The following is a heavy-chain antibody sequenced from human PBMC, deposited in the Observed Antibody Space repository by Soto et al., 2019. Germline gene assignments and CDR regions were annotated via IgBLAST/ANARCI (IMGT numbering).Heavy chain of an antibody. J-gene: IGHJ5*01. Sequence: LRLSCAASGFSFSTYNMDWVRQAPGKGPEWIAYISTTSFTIYYADSVKGRFTISRDNDRNSLYLEMNSLRDEDTAVYYCARDRCYDGTCYSASDSWGQGTLVTVSS. V-gene: IGHV3-48*02. CDR1: GFSFSTYN. CDR3: ARDRCYDGTCYSASDS. D-gene: IGHD2-15*01. CDR2: ISTTSFTI.